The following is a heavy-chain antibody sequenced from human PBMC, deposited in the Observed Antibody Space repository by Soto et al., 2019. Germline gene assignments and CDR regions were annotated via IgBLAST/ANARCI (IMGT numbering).Heavy chain of an antibody. D-gene: IGHD1-26*01. Sequence: QVQLQESGPGLVKPSETLSLTCTVSGGSISSYYWSWIRQPPGKGLEWIGYIYYSGSTNYNPSLNSRATTSVDTSNKQFSPKLGSTTAADTAVYYCAREGATVGTYYYSGIDGWGQGTMVTVSS. CDR2: IYYSGST. CDR1: GGSISSYY. J-gene: IGHJ6*02. CDR3: AREGATVGTYYYSGIDG. V-gene: IGHV4-59*01.